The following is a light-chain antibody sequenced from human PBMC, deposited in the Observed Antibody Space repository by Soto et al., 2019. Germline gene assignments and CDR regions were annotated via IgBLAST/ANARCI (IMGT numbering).Light chain of an antibody. Sequence: DIQMTRSPSSLFASVGDRVTVTCRASQSINIYLNWYQQKPGKAPTLLIYGASSLQSGVPSRFSGGGSRTDFTLTISALQPEDFATYYCQQSYRSPYTFGQGTKLEI. J-gene: IGKJ2*01. CDR2: GAS. CDR1: QSINIY. CDR3: QQSYRSPYT. V-gene: IGKV1-39*01.